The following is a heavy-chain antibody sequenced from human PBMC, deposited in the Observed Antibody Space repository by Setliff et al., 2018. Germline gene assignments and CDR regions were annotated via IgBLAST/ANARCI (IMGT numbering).Heavy chain of an antibody. CDR1: GYSISSGYY. J-gene: IGHJ4*02. CDR2: IYYSGST. Sequence: PSETLSLTCTVSGYSISSGYYWGWIRQPPGKGLEWIGCIYYSGSTYYNPSLKSRVTISLDTSKNQFSLKLTSVTAADTAVYYCASGLNWLSSTEFDYWGKGTLVTVSS. CDR3: ASGLNWLSSTEFDY. D-gene: IGHD1-20*01. V-gene: IGHV4-38-2*02.